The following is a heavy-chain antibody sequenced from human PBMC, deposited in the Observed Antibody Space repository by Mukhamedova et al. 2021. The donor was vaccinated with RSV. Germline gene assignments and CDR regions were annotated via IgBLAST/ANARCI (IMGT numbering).Heavy chain of an antibody. D-gene: IGHD3-3*01. CDR2: ISHDGATK. J-gene: IGHJ5*02. V-gene: IGHV3-30-3*01. CDR1: STYA. CDR3: SRPYDYWSGNFGAGWFDP. Sequence: STYAMHWVRQAPGKGLEWVAVISHDGATKYHAESVKGRLIISRDNSENTLYLQMHSLRVEDTSAYYCSRPYDYWSGNFGAGWFDP.